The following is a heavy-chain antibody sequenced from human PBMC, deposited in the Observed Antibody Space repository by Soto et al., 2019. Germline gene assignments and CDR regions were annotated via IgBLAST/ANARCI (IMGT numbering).Heavy chain of an antibody. Sequence: SETLSLTCTVSGGSISSYYWSWIRQPPGKGLEWIGYIYYSGSTNYNPSLKSRVTISVDTSKNQFSLKLSSVTAADTAVYYCARDLHMSPDASDIWGQGTMVTVSS. J-gene: IGHJ3*02. V-gene: IGHV4-59*01. CDR2: IYYSGST. CDR1: GGSISSYY. CDR3: ARDLHMSPDASDI.